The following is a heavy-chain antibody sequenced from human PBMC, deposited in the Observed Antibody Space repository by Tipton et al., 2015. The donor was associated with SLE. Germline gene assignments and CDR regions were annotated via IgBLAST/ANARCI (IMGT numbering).Heavy chain of an antibody. CDR3: ARERGGGNSDAFDI. CDR1: GGSISSSSYY. V-gene: IGHV4-61*01. Sequence: TLSLTCTVSGGSISSSSYYWGWIRQPPGKGLEWIGYLYYSGSTNYNPSLKSRVTISVDTSKNQFSLRLSSVTAADTAVYYCARERGGGNSDAFDIWGQGTMVTVSS. J-gene: IGHJ3*02. CDR2: LYYSGST. D-gene: IGHD4-23*01.